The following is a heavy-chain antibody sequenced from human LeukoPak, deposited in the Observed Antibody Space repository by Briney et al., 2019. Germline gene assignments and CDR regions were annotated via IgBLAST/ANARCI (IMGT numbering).Heavy chain of an antibody. D-gene: IGHD3-3*01. V-gene: IGHV1-18*01. CDR1: GFTFTSFG. CDR3: ARTTQTYDLLSGSDLGY. CDR2: ISANSGKT. Sequence: GASVKVSCKASGFTFTSFGITWVRQAPGQGLEWVGWISANSGKTDYAQTLEGRVTMTTDSSTSTAYMDLRSLTSDDTAIYYCARTTQTYDLLSGSDLGYWGQGTLVTVSS. J-gene: IGHJ4*02.